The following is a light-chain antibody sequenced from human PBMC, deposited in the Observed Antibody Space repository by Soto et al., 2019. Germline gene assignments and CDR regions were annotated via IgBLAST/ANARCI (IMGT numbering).Light chain of an antibody. CDR2: DTS. Sequence: DIRLPESVSTVTVSLGVRGTINCKSSQSCFYSSNNKNYLAWYQHKPGQAPRLLIYDTSTRATGVPARFSGSGSGTEFTLIISSLQPEDFALYYCQQYHSWPWTFGQGTKVDIK. V-gene: IGKV4-1*01. CDR1: QSCFYSSNNKNY. CDR3: QQYHSWPWT. J-gene: IGKJ1*01.